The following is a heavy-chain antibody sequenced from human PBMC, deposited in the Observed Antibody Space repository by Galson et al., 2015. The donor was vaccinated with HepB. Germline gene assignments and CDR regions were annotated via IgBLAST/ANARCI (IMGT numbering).Heavy chain of an antibody. CDR2: IIPIFGTA. Sequence: SVKVSCKASGGTFSSYAISWVRQAPGQGLEWMGGIIPIFGTANYAQKFQGRVTITADESTSTAYMELRSLRSDDTAVYYCARDLAGQQLVADYWGQGTLVTVSS. D-gene: IGHD6-13*01. CDR1: GGTFSSYA. V-gene: IGHV1-69*13. J-gene: IGHJ4*02. CDR3: ARDLAGQQLVADY.